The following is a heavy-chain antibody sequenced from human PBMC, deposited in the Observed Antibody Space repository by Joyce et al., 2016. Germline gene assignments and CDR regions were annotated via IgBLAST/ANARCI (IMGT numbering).Heavy chain of an antibody. Sequence: EVLLVESGGGLVQPGGSLRLSCVASGLTFSDYSMNWVRQAPGKGREWVSYIKSGSSSIYYADSVKGRFTISRDNAKNSLYLQMNSLGAEDTAVYYCAVRAGTYSFDCWGQGTLVTVSS. CDR1: GLTFSDYS. J-gene: IGHJ4*02. CDR2: IKSGSSSI. D-gene: IGHD1-1*01. V-gene: IGHV3-48*04. CDR3: AVRAGTYSFDC.